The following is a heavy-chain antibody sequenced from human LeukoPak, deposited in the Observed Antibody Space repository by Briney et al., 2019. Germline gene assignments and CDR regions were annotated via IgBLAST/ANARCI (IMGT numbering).Heavy chain of an antibody. CDR3: ASHRKGYCSGGSCSALDY. J-gene: IGHJ4*02. Sequence: PGGSLRLSCAASGFTFSSYSMNWVRQAPGKGLEWVSSISSSSSYIYYADSVKGRFTISRDNAKNSLYLQMNSLRAEDTAVYYCASHRKGYCSGGSCSALDYWGQGTLVTVSS. V-gene: IGHV3-21*01. CDR2: ISSSSSYI. CDR1: GFTFSSYS. D-gene: IGHD2-15*01.